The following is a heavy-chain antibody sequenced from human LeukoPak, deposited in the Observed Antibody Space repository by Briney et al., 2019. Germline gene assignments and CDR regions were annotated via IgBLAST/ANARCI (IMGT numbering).Heavy chain of an antibody. D-gene: IGHD5-18*01. Sequence: GGSLRLSCAASGFTFSSYGMPWVRQAPGKGLEWVAVISYDGSNKYYADSVKGRFTISRDNSKNTLYLQMNSLRAEDTAVYYCAKGLPIDGYSYGWGAFDIWGQGTMVTVSS. V-gene: IGHV3-30*18. J-gene: IGHJ3*02. CDR1: GFTFSSYG. CDR2: ISYDGSNK. CDR3: AKGLPIDGYSYGWGAFDI.